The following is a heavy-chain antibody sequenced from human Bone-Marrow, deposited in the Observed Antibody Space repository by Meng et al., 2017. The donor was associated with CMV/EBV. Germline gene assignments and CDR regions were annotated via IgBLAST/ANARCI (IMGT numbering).Heavy chain of an antibody. CDR1: GGSNSSSSYD. CDR3: ARDIAVAGTGGRYFDY. J-gene: IGHJ4*02. D-gene: IGHD6-19*01. Sequence: PVSAPGPVYPSEPLSLPFTVSGGSNSSSSYDWGWIRQPPGKGLEWIGSIYYSGSTYYNPSLKSRVTISVDTSKNQFSLKLSSVTAADTAVYYCARDIAVAGTGGRYFDYWGQGTLVTVSS. CDR2: IYYSGST. V-gene: IGHV4-39*07.